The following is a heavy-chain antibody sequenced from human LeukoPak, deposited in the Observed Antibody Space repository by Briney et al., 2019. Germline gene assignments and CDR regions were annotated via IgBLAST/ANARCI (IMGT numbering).Heavy chain of an antibody. V-gene: IGHV4-59*01. CDR2: IYYSGST. CDR1: VGSISSYY. CDR3: ARVYFDWLLKGFDAFDI. J-gene: IGHJ3*02. Sequence: PSETLSLTCTVSVGSISSYYWSWIRQPPGKGLEWIGYIYYSGSTNYNPSLKSRVTISVDTSKNQFSLKLSSETAADTAVYYCARVYFDWLLKGFDAFDIWGKGTMVTVS. D-gene: IGHD3-9*01.